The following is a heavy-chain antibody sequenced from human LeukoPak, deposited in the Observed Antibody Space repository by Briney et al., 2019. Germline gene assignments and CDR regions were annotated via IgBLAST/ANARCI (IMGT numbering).Heavy chain of an antibody. J-gene: IGHJ6*02. CDR2: FYYSGRT. V-gene: IGHV4-59*11. Sequence: PSETLSLTCTVSGGSMNNHYWAWLRPPPGKGLVWFGYFYYSGRTNYNPSLKSRVTISVDTSKHQFSLKLSSVTAADTAVYYCARVTTDSYYYYGMDVWGQGTRVTVSS. D-gene: IGHD4-17*01. CDR1: GGSMNNHY. CDR3: ARVTTDSYYYYGMDV.